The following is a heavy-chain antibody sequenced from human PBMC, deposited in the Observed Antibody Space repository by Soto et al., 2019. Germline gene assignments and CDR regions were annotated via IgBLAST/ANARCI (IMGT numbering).Heavy chain of an antibody. CDR2: IYHSGST. CDR1: GGSISSGGYS. V-gene: IGHV4-30-2*01. J-gene: IGHJ5*02. CDR3: ASLSVTMVRGAAYNWFDP. D-gene: IGHD3-10*01. Sequence: SETLSLTCAVSGGSISSGGYSWSWIRQPPGKGLEWIGYIYHSGSTYYNPSLKSRVTISVDRSKNQFSLKLSSVTAADTAVYYCASLSVTMVRGAAYNWFDPWGQGTLVTVSS.